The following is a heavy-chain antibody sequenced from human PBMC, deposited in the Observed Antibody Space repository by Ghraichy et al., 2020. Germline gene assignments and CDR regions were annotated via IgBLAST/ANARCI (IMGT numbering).Heavy chain of an antibody. CDR3: AVEYYYDSSGSFHY. V-gene: IGHV3-43*01. CDR1: GFTFDDYT. CDR2: ITWNGGST. J-gene: IGHJ4*02. D-gene: IGHD3-22*01. Sequence: GGSLRLSCAASGFTFDDYTMHWVRQAPGKGLEWVSLITWNGGSTYYGDSVKGRFTASRDNSKNSLFLQMNSLRTEDTALYYCAVEYYYDSSGSFHYWGQGTLVTVSS.